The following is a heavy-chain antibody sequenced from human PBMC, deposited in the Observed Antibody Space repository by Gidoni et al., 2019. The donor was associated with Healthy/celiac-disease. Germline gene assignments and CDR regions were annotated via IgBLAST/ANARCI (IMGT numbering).Heavy chain of an antibody. CDR1: GGSISSSNW. J-gene: IGHJ4*02. D-gene: IGHD2-2*01. V-gene: IGHV4-4*02. CDR3: AREENVVVPAAERGFDY. CDR2: IYHSGST. Sequence: QVQLQESGPGLVKPSGTLSLTCAVSGGSISSSNWWSWVRQPPGKGLEWIGEIYHSGSTNYNPSLKSRVTISVDKSKNQFSLKLSSVTAADTAVYYCAREENVVVPAAERGFDYWGQGTLVTVSS.